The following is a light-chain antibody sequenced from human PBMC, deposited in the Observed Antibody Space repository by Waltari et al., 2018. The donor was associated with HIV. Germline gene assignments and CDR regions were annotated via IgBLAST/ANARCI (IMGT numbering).Light chain of an antibody. CDR2: AVH. J-gene: IGLJ3*02. V-gene: IGLV2-8*01. Sequence: SALTQPPSASGSPGQSVTISCTGTTADVGGYNHVSWSQQHPGKAPKILIFAVHQRPYGVPIRFPGSKAGNTASLTVSGRQAEDEAHYYCVSYAGVNDRWAFGGGTKLTV. CDR1: TADVGGYNH. CDR3: VSYAGVNDRWA.